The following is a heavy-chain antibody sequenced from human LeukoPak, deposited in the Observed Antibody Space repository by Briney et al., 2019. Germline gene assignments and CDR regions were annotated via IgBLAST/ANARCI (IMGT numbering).Heavy chain of an antibody. D-gene: IGHD3-3*01. V-gene: IGHV3-15*07. CDR1: GLTVTNAW. CDR2: IKSKTDGGTT. J-gene: IGHJ6*02. CDR3: TTDKSRIYDFWSGFDYYGMDV. Sequence: GSLRLSCAASGLTVTNAWMNWVRQAPGKGLEWVGRIKSKTDGGTTDYAAPVKGRFTISRDDTKNTLYLQMNSLKTEDTAVYYCTTDKSRIYDFWSGFDYYGMDVWGQGTTVTVSS.